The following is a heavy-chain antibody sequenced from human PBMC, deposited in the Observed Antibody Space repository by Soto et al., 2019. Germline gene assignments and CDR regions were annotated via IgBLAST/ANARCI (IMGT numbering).Heavy chain of an antibody. CDR2: ISCCGGST. V-gene: IGHV3-23*01. Sequence: PGGSLRLSCEAPGFNFKKFAMGWVRQAPGEGLEWVSGISCCGGSTFYADSVKGRFSLARDDSKNTLSLQLNSLRVEDTAHYYCAKADGEQWLIPHLDNWGQGTQVTVSS. J-gene: IGHJ1*01. CDR1: GFNFKKFA. D-gene: IGHD6-19*01. CDR3: AKADGEQWLIPHLDN.